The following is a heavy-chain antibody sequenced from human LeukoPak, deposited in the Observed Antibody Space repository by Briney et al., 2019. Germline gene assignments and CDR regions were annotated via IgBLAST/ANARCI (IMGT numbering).Heavy chain of an antibody. CDR1: GFTFSSYA. CDR3: AKDQPTVVTPGMTFDI. Sequence: GGSLRLSCAASGFTFSSYAMSWVRQAPGKGLEWVSAISGSGGSTYYADSVKGRFTISRDNSKNTLYLQMNSLRAEDTAVYYCAKDQPTVVTPGMTFDIWGQGTMVTVSS. J-gene: IGHJ3*02. CDR2: ISGSGGST. D-gene: IGHD4-23*01. V-gene: IGHV3-23*01.